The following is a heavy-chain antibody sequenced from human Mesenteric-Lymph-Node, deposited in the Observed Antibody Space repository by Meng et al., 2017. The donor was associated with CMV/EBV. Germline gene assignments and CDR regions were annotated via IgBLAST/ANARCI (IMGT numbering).Heavy chain of an antibody. CDR2: IKKDGSEK. CDR3: ERLTVHLVDTPGFDP. D-gene: IGHD5-18*01. V-gene: IGHV3-7*01. Sequence: GGSLRLSCAASGFTSSSNWMSWVRQAPGKGLAWVANIKKDGSEKYYVDSVKGRFTISRDNAKNSLYLQMNSLRAEDTAVYYCERLTVHLVDTPGFDPWGQGTLVTVSS. CDR1: GFTSSSNW. J-gene: IGHJ5*02.